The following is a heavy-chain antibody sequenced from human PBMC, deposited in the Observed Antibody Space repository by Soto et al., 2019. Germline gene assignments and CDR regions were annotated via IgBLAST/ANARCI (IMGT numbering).Heavy chain of an antibody. V-gene: IGHV4-30-2*01. Sequence: LSLTCAVSCGSISSGGYSWRWIRQPPVKGLEWIGYLYHTGNTYYNPSLESRVTISVDRSKNQFSLELTSVTAADAAVYYCARFRGTAILDFWGQGTLVTVSS. D-gene: IGHD2-21*02. CDR1: CGSISSGGYS. CDR2: LYHTGNT. J-gene: IGHJ4*02. CDR3: ARFRGTAILDF.